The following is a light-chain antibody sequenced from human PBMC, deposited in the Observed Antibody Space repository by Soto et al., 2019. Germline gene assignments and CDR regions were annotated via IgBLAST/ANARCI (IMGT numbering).Light chain of an antibody. V-gene: IGLV2-14*01. J-gene: IGLJ2*01. Sequence: HSVLTQPASVSGSPGQSITISCTGTSNDVGAYDYVSWYQQHPGKAPKLIIYEVTYRPSGVSNRFSGSQSGNTASLTISGLQAEDEADYYCSSYRGSSTLTFGGGTK. CDR3: SSYRGSSTLT. CDR2: EVT. CDR1: SNDVGAYDY.